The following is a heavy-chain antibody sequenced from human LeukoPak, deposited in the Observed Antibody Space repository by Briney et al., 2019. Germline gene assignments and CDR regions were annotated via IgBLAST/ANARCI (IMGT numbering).Heavy chain of an antibody. CDR3: ARHGAVASDAFDI. Sequence: GESLKISCKGSGYSFTSYWIGWVRQMPRKGLEWMGIIYPGDSDTRYSPSFQGQVTISADKSISTAYLQWSSLKASDTAMYYCARHGAVASDAFDIWGQGTMVTVSS. CDR1: GYSFTSYW. CDR2: IYPGDSDT. J-gene: IGHJ3*02. D-gene: IGHD6-19*01. V-gene: IGHV5-51*01.